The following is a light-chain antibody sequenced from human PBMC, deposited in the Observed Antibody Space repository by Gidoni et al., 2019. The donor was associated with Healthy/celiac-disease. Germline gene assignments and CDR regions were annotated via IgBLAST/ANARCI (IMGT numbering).Light chain of an antibody. CDR1: QSVSSSY. Sequence: PGERVTLSCRASQSVSSSYLTWYQQKPGQAPRLLTYGASTRATGIPARFSGSWSGTDLTLTISSLQPEDFAVYYCQQDYNLSLTFGGGTKVEIK. CDR3: QQDYNLSLT. CDR2: GAS. J-gene: IGKJ4*01. V-gene: IGKV3D-7*01.